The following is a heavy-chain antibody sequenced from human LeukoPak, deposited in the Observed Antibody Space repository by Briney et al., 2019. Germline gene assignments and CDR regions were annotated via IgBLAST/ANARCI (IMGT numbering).Heavy chain of an antibody. V-gene: IGHV3-53*01. CDR2: IDRSGVT. CDR3: AKMGKRGDYYMDV. Sequence: GGSLRLSCAASGFTVHSNYMSWVRQAPGKGLEWVSVIDRSGVTHYADSVKGRFTISRDNSKNTLYLQMNSLRAEDTAVYYCAKMGKRGDYYMDVWGKGTTVTVSS. D-gene: IGHD3-10*01. CDR1: GFTVHSNY. J-gene: IGHJ6*03.